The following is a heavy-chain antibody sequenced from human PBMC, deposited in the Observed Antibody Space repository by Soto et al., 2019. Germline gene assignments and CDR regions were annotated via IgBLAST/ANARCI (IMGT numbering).Heavy chain of an antibody. D-gene: IGHD3-3*01. CDR3: ARGAYYDFWSGYYYALDI. Sequence: ASVKVSCKASGYTFTSYDINWVRQATGQGLEWMGWMNPNSGNTGYAQKFQGRVTMTRNTSISTAYMELSSLRSEDTAVYYCARGAYYDFWSGYYYALDIWGQGTMVTVSS. V-gene: IGHV1-8*01. CDR1: GYTFTSYD. CDR2: MNPNSGNT. J-gene: IGHJ3*02.